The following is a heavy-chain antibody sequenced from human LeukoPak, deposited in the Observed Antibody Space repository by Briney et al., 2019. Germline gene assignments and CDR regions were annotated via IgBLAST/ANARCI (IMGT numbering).Heavy chain of an antibody. CDR2: IYTNGRP. D-gene: IGHD3-22*01. J-gene: IGHJ4*02. CDR1: GAPFSGYY. V-gene: IGHV4-4*07. Sequence: SETLSLTCTVSGAPFSGYYWGRIRQAAGTGPEWIGRIYTNGRPDYNPSLRSRVTISVDTSKNQFSLKLSSMTAADTAVYYCAREAREYEGSGYQYGNWGQGTLVTVSS. CDR3: AREAREYEGSGYQYGN.